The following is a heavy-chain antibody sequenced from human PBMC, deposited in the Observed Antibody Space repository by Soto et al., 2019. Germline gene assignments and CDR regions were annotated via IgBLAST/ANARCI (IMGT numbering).Heavy chain of an antibody. CDR2: TSNSAPT. Sequence: SEALSLIFAFSAGPILNDPWSWIRQSPGKGLEWIGYTSNSAPTIYNPSLKSRVTISADTSKNQFSLRLSSVTAADTAVYFCARLVRDVYHAVEYWGQG. J-gene: IGHJ4*02. D-gene: IGHD3-10*02. V-gene: IGHV4-59*08. CDR3: ARLVRDVYHAVEY. CDR1: AGPILNDP.